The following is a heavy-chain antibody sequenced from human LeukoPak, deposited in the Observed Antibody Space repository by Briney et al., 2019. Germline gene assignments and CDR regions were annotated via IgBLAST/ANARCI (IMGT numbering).Heavy chain of an antibody. CDR2: ISSSSSTI. Sequence: GGSLRLSCAASGFTFSSYSMNWVRQAPGKGLEWVSYISSSSSTIYYADSVKGRFTISRDNAKNSLYLQMNSLRAEDTAVYYCARKPRGRASVSTSFAYGGQEPLVPVPP. V-gene: IGHV3-48*01. J-gene: IGHJ4*02. D-gene: IGHD2-2*01. CDR3: ARKPRGRASVSTSFAY. CDR1: GFTFSSYS.